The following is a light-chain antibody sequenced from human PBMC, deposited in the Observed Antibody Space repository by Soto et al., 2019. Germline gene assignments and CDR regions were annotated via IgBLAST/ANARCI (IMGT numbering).Light chain of an antibody. V-gene: IGKV3-15*01. CDR1: ESVSSN. J-gene: IGKJ1*01. Sequence: EVVLTQSPATLSVSPGERATLSCRASESVSSNLAWYQQRPVQAPRLVIYGASTRATGIPDRFSGGGSGTEFTLTISSLQSEDFAVYYCQQYNNWPQTFGQGTKV. CDR2: GAS. CDR3: QQYNNWPQT.